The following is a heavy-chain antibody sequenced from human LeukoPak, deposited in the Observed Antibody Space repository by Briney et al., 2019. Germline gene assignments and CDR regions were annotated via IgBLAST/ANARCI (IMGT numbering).Heavy chain of an antibody. CDR1: GYTFTGYY. CDR2: TNPNSGGT. D-gene: IGHD6-13*01. CDR3: ARAPWPWYSSSWYGPDY. J-gene: IGHJ4*02. V-gene: IGHV1-2*02. Sequence: GASVKVSCKASGYTFTGYYMHWVRQAPGQGLEWMGWTNPNSGGTNYAQKFQGRVTMTRDTSISTAYMELSRLRSDDTAVYYCARAPWPWYSSSWYGPDYWGQGTLVTVSS.